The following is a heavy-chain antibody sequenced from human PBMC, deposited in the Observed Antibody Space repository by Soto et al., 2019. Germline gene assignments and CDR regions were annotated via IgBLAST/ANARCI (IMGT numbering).Heavy chain of an antibody. Sequence: QVQLQESGPGLVKPSETLSLTCSVSGGSISGSYWSWIRQSPGKGLEWLGYVYYTGSTNYSTSLRSRVSISVYTSKNAFSLRLSSVTAADTAVYFCARSVAVPGAHIDYWGQGTQVHVSS. V-gene: IGHV4-59*01. CDR3: ARSVAVPGAHIDY. D-gene: IGHD6-19*01. CDR2: VYYTGST. J-gene: IGHJ4*02. CDR1: GGSISGSY.